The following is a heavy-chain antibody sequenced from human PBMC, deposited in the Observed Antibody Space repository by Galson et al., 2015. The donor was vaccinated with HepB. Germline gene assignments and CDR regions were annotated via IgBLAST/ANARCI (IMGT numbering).Heavy chain of an antibody. Sequence: SVKASCKAPGYTFTGYYMHWVRQAPGQGLEWMGWINPNSGGTNYAQKFQGWVTMTRDTSISTAYMELSRLRSDDTAVYYCARARIAAAGINWFDPWGQGTLVTVSS. CDR2: INPNSGGT. CDR3: ARARIAAAGINWFDP. J-gene: IGHJ5*02. V-gene: IGHV1-2*04. D-gene: IGHD6-13*01. CDR1: GYTFTGYY.